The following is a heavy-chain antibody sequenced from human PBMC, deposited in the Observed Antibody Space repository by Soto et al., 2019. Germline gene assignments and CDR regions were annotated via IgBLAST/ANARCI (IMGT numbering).Heavy chain of an antibody. Sequence: SETLSLTCTVSGGSIRSDFWTWVRQPPGKGLEWIGYIYYSGSTRYNPSLKSRVIISEDTSKNHLSLKLSSVTTADTAVYYCARGVSQGMDVWGQGTAVTVSS. CDR2: IYYSGST. V-gene: IGHV4-59*01. CDR3: ARGVSQGMDV. J-gene: IGHJ6*02. CDR1: GGSIRSDF.